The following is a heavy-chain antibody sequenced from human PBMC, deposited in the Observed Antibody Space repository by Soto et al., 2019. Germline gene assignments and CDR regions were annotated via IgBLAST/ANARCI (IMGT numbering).Heavy chain of an antibody. J-gene: IGHJ6*03. Sequence: ASVKVSCKASGYTFTSYYMHWVRQAPGQGLEWMGIINPSGGSTSYAQKFQGRVTMTRDTSTSTVYMELSSLRSEDTAVNYCDRDNISGDMGRGPTVWSSYDMDVWGKGTTVTVSS. CDR2: INPSGGST. CDR1: GYTFTSYY. CDR3: DRDNISGDMGRGPTVWSSYDMDV. V-gene: IGHV1-46*03. D-gene: IGHD3-10*01.